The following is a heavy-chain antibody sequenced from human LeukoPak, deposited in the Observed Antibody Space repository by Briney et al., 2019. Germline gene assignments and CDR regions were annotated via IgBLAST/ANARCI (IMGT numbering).Heavy chain of an antibody. D-gene: IGHD1-26*01. V-gene: IGHV3-7*01. CDR3: ARDGGLVGATGYYYYMDV. Sequence: QAGGSLRPSCAASGFTFSSYWMSWVRQAPGKGLEWVANIKQDGSEKYYVDSVKGRFTISRDNAKNSLYLQMNSLRAEDTAVYYCARDGGLVGATGYYYYMDVWGKGTTVTVSS. CDR2: IKQDGSEK. CDR1: GFTFSSYW. J-gene: IGHJ6*03.